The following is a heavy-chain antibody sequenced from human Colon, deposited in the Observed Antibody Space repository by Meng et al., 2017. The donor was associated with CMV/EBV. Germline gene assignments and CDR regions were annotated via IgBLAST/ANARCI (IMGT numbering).Heavy chain of an antibody. CDR1: GFSLSDYW. D-gene: IGHD2/OR15-2a*01. V-gene: IGHV3-7*01. CDR3: ASTSGY. J-gene: IGHJ4*02. Sequence: GGSLRLSCVVSGFSLSDYWMNWVRQAPGKGLEWVANIKQDGSDKHYVESVKGRFIVSRDNGKNSLHLQMNNLRAEDTAVYYCASTSGYWGQGTLVTVSS. CDR2: IKQDGSDK.